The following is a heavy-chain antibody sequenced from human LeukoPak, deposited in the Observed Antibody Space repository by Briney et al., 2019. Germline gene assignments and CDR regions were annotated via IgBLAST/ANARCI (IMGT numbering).Heavy chain of an antibody. CDR3: AKDKRGQLPDAFDI. Sequence: PGGSLRLSCAASGFTFSNYVMSWVRQAPGKGLEWVSAISDSGGSTNYADSVKGRFTISRDNSKNTLYLQMNSLRAEDTAVYYCAKDKRGQLPDAFDIWGQGTMVTVSS. CDR1: GFTFSNYV. V-gene: IGHV3-23*01. J-gene: IGHJ3*02. CDR2: ISDSGGST. D-gene: IGHD5-12*01.